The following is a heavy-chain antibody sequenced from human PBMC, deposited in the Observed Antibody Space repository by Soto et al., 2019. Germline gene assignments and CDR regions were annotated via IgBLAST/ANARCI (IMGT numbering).Heavy chain of an antibody. J-gene: IGHJ3*02. Sequence: PGESLRLSCAASGFTFSSYGMHRVRQAPGKGLEWVAVIWYDGSNKYYADSVKGRFTISRDNSKNTLYLQMNSLRAEDTAVYYCASDNRVEAAQGAFDIWGQGTMVTVSS. CDR3: ASDNRVEAAQGAFDI. V-gene: IGHV3-33*01. CDR1: GFTFSSYG. CDR2: IWYDGSNK. D-gene: IGHD6-13*01.